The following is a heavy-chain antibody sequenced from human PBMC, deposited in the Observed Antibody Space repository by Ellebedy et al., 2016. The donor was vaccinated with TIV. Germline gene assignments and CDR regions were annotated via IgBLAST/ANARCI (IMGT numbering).Heavy chain of an antibody. CDR3: ARNLLYSGGDCSYHFDF. CDR2: IFSNDEK. CDR1: EFSPSNVIMG. D-gene: IGHD2-21*02. J-gene: IGHJ4*02. Sequence: SGPTLVKPPETLTLTCTVSEFSPSNVIMGVSWIRRPPGKALEWLAQIFSNDEKSYSTSLKSRLTISKDTAKSQVVLTMTNMDPVDTATYYCARNLLYSGGDCSYHFDFWGQGTLVTVSS. V-gene: IGHV2-26*01.